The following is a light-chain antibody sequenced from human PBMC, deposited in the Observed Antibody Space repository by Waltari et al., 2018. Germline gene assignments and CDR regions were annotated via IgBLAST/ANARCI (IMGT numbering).Light chain of an antibody. J-gene: IGLJ1*01. Sequence: QSVLTQPPSASATPGQRVTISCSGSRSNRGSNYLYWYPQHPGTAPKLLIYTNPARPSRVPDRCSASKYGTSASLVISELRFEDEGIYYCASWDESHYVFGPGTTVTVL. CDR3: ASWDESHYV. CDR2: TNP. CDR1: RSNRGSNY. V-gene: IGLV1-47*01.